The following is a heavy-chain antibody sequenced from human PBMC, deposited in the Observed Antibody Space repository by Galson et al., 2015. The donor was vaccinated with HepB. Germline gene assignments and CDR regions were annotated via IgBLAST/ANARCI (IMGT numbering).Heavy chain of an antibody. CDR1: GYTFTSYA. CDR2: IDTNTGNP. D-gene: IGHD6-19*01. CDR3: AREAYSGQWGVERDYYYYYGMDV. V-gene: IGHV7-4-1*02. J-gene: IGHJ6*02. Sequence: SVKVSCKASGYTFTSYAMNWVRQAPGQGLEWMGWIDTNTGNPTYAQGFTGRFVFSLDTSVSTAYLQISSLKAEDTAVYYCAREAYSGQWGVERDYYYYYGMDVWGQGTTVTVSS.